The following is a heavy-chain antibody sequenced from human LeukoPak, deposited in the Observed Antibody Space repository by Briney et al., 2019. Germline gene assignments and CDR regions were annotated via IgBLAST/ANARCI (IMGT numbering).Heavy chain of an antibody. D-gene: IGHD3-22*01. CDR3: AKGSASAFLLPGASPCDI. Sequence: GRSLRLSCEGSGFNFDHSAMHWVRQAPGKGLEWVSAMSWSGGSVDYADSVKGRFTISRDNAKSVLYLQMNSLRTEDTALYYCAKGSASAFLLPGASPCDIWGQWTMVIVSS. V-gene: IGHV3-9*01. CDR1: GFNFDHSA. CDR2: MSWSGGSV. J-gene: IGHJ3*02.